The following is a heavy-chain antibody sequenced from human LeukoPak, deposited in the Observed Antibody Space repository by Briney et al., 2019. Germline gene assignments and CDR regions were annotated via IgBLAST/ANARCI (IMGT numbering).Heavy chain of an antibody. CDR2: IYHSGST. Sequence: SETLSLTCAVSGYSISSGYYWGWIRQPPGKGLEWIGSIYHSGSTYYNPSLKSRVTISVDTSKNQFSLKLSSVTAADTAVYYCARDQDDILTGYFFDYWGQGTLVTVSS. CDR3: ARDQDDILTGYFFDY. CDR1: GYSISSGYY. J-gene: IGHJ4*02. V-gene: IGHV4-38-2*02. D-gene: IGHD3-9*01.